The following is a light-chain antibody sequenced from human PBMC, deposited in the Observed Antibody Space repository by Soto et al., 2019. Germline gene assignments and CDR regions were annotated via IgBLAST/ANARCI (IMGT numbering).Light chain of an antibody. J-gene: IGKJ4*01. CDR2: GAS. CDR1: QSVSSN. V-gene: IGKV3-15*01. CDR3: QQYNNWPLT. Sequence: EIVMTQFPATLFVSPGERATLSCRASQSVSSNLAWYQQKPGQAPRLLIYGASTRATGIPARFSGSGSGTEFTLTISSLQSEDFAVYYCQQYNNWPLTFGGGTKVDIK.